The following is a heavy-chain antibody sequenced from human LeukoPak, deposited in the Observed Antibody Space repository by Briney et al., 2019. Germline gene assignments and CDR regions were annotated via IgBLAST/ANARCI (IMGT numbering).Heavy chain of an antibody. D-gene: IGHD6-13*01. V-gene: IGHV4-59*01. J-gene: IGHJ4*02. CDR3: ARGTKKRYTYSSSWYVDY. CDR1: GGSMSSYY. CDR2: IYYSGST. Sequence: PSETLSLTCTVSGGSMSSYYWSWIRQPPGKGLEWIGYIYYSGSTNYNPSLKSRVTISVDTSKNQFSLNLSSVTAADTAMYYCARGTKKRYTYSSSWYVDYWGQGTLVTVSS.